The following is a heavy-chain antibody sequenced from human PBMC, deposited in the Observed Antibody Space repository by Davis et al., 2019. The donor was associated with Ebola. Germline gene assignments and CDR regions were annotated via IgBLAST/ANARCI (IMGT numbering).Heavy chain of an antibody. CDR3: ARAARYGDPFYYYYYGMDV. J-gene: IGHJ6*02. CDR2: IGTAGDT. V-gene: IGHV3-13*01. CDR1: GFTFSSYD. D-gene: IGHD4-17*01. Sequence: GGSLRLSCAASGFTFSSYDMHWVRQATGKGLEWVSAIGTAGDTYYPGSVKGRFTISRENAKNSLYLQMNSLRAGDTAVYYCARAARYGDPFYYYYYGMDVWGQGTTVTVSS.